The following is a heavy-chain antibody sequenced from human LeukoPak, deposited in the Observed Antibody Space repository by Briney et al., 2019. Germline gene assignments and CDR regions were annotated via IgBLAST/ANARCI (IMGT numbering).Heavy chain of an antibody. CDR3: AAGGDIAKAGY. J-gene: IGHJ1*01. V-gene: IGHV4-39*01. CDR2: IHYSGTSI. CDR1: SASVNNGHHY. D-gene: IGHD3-16*01. Sequence: SETLSLTCTDSSASVNNGHHYRAWIRQPPGKGLEWIGTIHYSGTSIFYSPSLESRVTLFADTSTNQFSLNLRSVTAADTAVYFCAAGGDIAKAGYSGHGTLVTVSS.